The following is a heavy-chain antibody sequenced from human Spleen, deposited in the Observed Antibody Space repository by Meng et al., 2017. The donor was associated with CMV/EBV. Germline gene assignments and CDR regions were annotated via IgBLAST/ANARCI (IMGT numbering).Heavy chain of an antibody. CDR1: GYSFITYY. D-gene: IGHD2-2*03. J-gene: IGHJ3*02. CDR2: INPDGGTT. V-gene: IGHV1-46*01. Sequence: ASVKVSCKASGYSFITYYIHWVRQAPGQGLEWMGRINPDGGTTTYAQKFRGGLTLTSDTSTNTVYMELRSLRSEDTAVYYCTSDLIGYDAVDIWGQGTMVTVSS. CDR3: TSDLIGYDAVDI.